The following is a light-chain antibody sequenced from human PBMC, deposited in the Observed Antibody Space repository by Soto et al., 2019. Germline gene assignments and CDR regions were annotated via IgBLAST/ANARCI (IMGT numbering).Light chain of an antibody. V-gene: IGLV2-8*01. CDR1: SSDVGGYNY. CDR3: RSYAGSNNFV. J-gene: IGLJ1*01. CDR2: EVS. Sequence: QSVLTQPPSAPGSPGQSVTISCSGTSSDVGGYNYVSWHQQHPGKAPKLMIYEVSKRPSGVPDRFSGSKSGNTASLIVSGLQAEDEADYYCRSYAGSNNFVFGTGTKVTVL.